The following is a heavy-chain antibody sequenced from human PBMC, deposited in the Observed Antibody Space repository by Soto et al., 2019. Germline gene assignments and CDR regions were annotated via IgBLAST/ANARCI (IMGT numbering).Heavy chain of an antibody. Sequence: QVQLQESGPGLVKPSQTLSLTCTVSGGSISSGGYYWSWIRQHPGKGLEWIGYIYYSGSTYYNPSLKSRGTIAVDTSKNQFSLKLSSVTAADTAVYYCARDSPASGWLKHGNWFDPWGQGTLVTVSS. J-gene: IGHJ5*02. CDR1: GGSISSGGYY. CDR2: IYYSGST. V-gene: IGHV4-31*03. CDR3: ARDSPASGWLKHGNWFDP. D-gene: IGHD3-10*01.